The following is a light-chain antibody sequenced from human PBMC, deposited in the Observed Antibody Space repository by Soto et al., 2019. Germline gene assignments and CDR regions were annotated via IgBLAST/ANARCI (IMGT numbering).Light chain of an antibody. V-gene: IGKV3-11*01. Sequence: EIVLTQSPATLSLSPGERATLSCRASQTVGSFLAWYQHKPGQAPRLLIYNTSKRANGIPARFSGSGSGTDFTLTISSLDPEDFAVYYCQQRYNWPPLTFGGGTKVEMK. CDR2: NTS. CDR3: QQRYNWPPLT. J-gene: IGKJ4*01. CDR1: QTVGSF.